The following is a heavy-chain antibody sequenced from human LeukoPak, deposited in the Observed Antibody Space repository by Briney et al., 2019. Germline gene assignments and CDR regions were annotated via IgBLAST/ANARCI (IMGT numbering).Heavy chain of an antibody. J-gene: IGHJ3*02. V-gene: IGHV1-18*01. CDR1: GYTFTSYG. Sequence: ASVKVSCKASGYTFTSYGISWVRQAPGQGLEWMGWISAYNGNTNYAQTLQGRVTMTTDTSTSTAYMELRSLRSEDTAVYYCARGVIAAAGYPYAFDIWGQGTMVTVSS. CDR3: ARGVIAAAGYPYAFDI. D-gene: IGHD6-13*01. CDR2: ISAYNGNT.